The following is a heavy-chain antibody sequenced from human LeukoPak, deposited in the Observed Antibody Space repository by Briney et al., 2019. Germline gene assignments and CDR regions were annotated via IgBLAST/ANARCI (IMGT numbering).Heavy chain of an antibody. CDR2: INHSGST. Sequence: SETLSLTCAVYGGSFSGYYWSWIRQPPGKGLEWIGEINHSGSTNYNPSLKSRVTISVDTSKNQFSLKLSSVTAADTAVYYCARKRSTISLPFDYWGQGTLVTVSS. J-gene: IGHJ4*02. D-gene: IGHD5/OR15-5a*01. V-gene: IGHV4-34*01. CDR3: ARKRSTISLPFDY. CDR1: GGSFSGYY.